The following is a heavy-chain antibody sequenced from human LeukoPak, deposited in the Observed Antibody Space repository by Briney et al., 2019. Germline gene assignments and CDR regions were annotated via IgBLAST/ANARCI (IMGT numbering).Heavy chain of an antibody. CDR3: ARDRFDDSSGYYYHYYYYMDV. Sequence: SETLSLTCAVYGGSFSGYYWSWIRQPPGKGLEWIGEINHSGSTNYNPSLKSRVTISVDTSKNQFSLKLSSVTAADTAVYYCARDRFDDSSGYYYHYYYYMDVWGKGTTVTVSS. D-gene: IGHD3-22*01. CDR1: GGSFSGYY. V-gene: IGHV4-34*01. J-gene: IGHJ6*03. CDR2: INHSGST.